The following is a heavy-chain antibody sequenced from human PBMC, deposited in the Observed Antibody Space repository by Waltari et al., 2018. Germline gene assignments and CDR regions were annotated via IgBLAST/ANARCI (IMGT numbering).Heavy chain of an antibody. D-gene: IGHD3-3*02. J-gene: IGHJ4*02. CDR1: GVTVSSSY. V-gene: IGHV3-53*02. CDR2: ISAGGDT. CDR3: AKGTIFAGALDY. Sequence: EVHLVETGGGLIQPGGSLRLSCAVSGVTVSSSYMSWVRQAPGKGLEGVSYISAGGDTYFAGSLQGRVTISRDDSKNSLFLQMNSLSAADTAVYYCAKGTIFAGALDYWGQGALVTVSS.